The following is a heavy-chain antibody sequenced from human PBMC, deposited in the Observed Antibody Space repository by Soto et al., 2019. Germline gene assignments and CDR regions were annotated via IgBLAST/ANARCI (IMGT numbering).Heavy chain of an antibody. J-gene: IGHJ6*02. CDR3: ARDTIRVLRFLEWYDRNYYYGMDV. CDR2: IIPIFGTA. CDR1: VGTFSSYA. V-gene: IGHV1-69*01. Sequence: QVQLVQSGAEVKKPGSSVKVSCKASVGTFSSYAISWVRQAPGQGLEWMGGIIPIFGTANYAQKFQGRVTITADESTSTAYMELSSLRSEDTAVYYCARDTIRVLRFLEWYDRNYYYGMDVWGQGTTVTVSS. D-gene: IGHD3-3*01.